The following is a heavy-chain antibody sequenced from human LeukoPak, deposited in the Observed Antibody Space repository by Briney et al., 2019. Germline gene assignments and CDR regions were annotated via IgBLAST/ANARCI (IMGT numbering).Heavy chain of an antibody. CDR3: ARVGGYPGLFDY. CDR1: GGSISSSSYY. Sequence: SETLSLTCTVSGGSISSSSYYWGWIRQPPGKGLEWIGSIYYSGCTYYNPSLKSRVTISVDTSKNQFSLKLSSVTAADTAVYYCARVGGYPGLFDYWGQGTLVTVSS. CDR2: IYYSGCT. D-gene: IGHD3-22*01. J-gene: IGHJ4*02. V-gene: IGHV4-39*01.